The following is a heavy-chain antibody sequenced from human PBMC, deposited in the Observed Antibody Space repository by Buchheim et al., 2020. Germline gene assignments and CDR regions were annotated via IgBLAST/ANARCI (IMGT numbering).Heavy chain of an antibody. D-gene: IGHD6-13*01. J-gene: IGHJ4*01. CDR3: ARIAASSLFAIRYMDD. V-gene: IGHV3-7*01. Sequence: EVQLVESGGGLVQPGGSLRLSCAASGFTFSSYWMSWVRQAPGKGLEWVANIKQDGSEKYYVDSVKGRFTISRDNAKNSLYLQMNSLRAEDTAVYYCARIAASSLFAIRYMDDWGQGTL. CDR1: GFTFSSYW. CDR2: IKQDGSEK.